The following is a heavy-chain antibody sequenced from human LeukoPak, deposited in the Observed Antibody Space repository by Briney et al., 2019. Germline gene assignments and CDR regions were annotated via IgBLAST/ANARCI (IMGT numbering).Heavy chain of an antibody. Sequence: ASVKVSCKASGYTCSNYDINWVRQATGQGLEWMGWMSPNNGKTGYAQNFQGRVTMTRDTSISTAYMELRRLRIEDTAVYYCARGPPESSSSDSWGQGTLVTVSS. CDR2: MSPNNGKT. CDR1: GYTCSNYD. CDR3: ARGPPESSSSDS. D-gene: IGHD6-13*01. V-gene: IGHV1-8*01. J-gene: IGHJ4*02.